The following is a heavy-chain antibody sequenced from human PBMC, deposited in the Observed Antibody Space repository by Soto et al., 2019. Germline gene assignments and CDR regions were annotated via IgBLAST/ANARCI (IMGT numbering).Heavy chain of an antibody. CDR2: IYHSGST. D-gene: IGHD6-6*01. J-gene: IGHJ5*02. CDR1: GGSISSSNW. V-gene: IGHV4-4*02. CDR3: ARDLSSKQLVRAGWFDP. Sequence: TLSLTCAVSGGSISSSNWWSWVLHPPGKGLEWIGEIYHSGSTNYNPSLKSRVTISVDKSKNQFSLKLSSVAAADTAVYYCARDLSSKQLVRAGWFDPWGQGTLVTVS.